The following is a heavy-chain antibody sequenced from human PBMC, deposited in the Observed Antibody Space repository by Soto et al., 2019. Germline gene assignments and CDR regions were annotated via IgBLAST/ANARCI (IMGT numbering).Heavy chain of an antibody. CDR2: IDPSDSYT. CDR3: ARRRGLRGRPSY. Sequence: GESLKISCNGSGYSITIYWISGVRQMPGKGLEWMGRIDPSDSYTNYSPSFQGHVTISADKSISTAYLQWSSLKASDTAMYYCARRRGLRGRPSYWGQGTLVTVSS. D-gene: IGHD5-12*01. J-gene: IGHJ4*02. V-gene: IGHV5-10-1*01. CDR1: GYSITIYW.